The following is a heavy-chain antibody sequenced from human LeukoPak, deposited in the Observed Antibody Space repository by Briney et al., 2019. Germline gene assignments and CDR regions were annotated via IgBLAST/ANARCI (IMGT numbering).Heavy chain of an antibody. D-gene: IGHD3-22*01. Sequence: GESLKISCKGSGYSFTSYWIGWVRQMPGKGLEWMGIIYPGDSDTRYSPSFQGQVTISADKSISTAYLQWSSLKASDTAMYYRARRFRSYYYDSSGYYLFDYWGQGTLVTVSS. CDR3: ARRFRSYYYDSSGYYLFDY. CDR2: IYPGDSDT. J-gene: IGHJ4*02. CDR1: GYSFTSYW. V-gene: IGHV5-51*01.